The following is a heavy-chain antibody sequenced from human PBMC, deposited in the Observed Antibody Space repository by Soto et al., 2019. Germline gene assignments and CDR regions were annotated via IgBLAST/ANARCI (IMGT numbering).Heavy chain of an antibody. V-gene: IGHV4-59*12. J-gene: IGHJ4*02. CDR3: ARGGSMIRGRNFFDD. CDR2: YFDGGRT. Sequence: SETLSLTCNVSIVPISEYSWSWVRQSPGKGLEWIGNYFDGGRTMYNPSLKTRVTISVDTSKNLFSVALSSVTAADTYVYPCARGGSMIRGRNFFDDWGQGVPRTVSS. CDR1: IVPISEYS. D-gene: IGHD3-22*01.